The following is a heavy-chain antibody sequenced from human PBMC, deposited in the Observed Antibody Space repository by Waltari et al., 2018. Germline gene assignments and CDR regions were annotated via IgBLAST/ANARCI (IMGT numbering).Heavy chain of an antibody. V-gene: IGHV3-23*01. CDR1: GFTFSSYA. CDR3: AKDRVGQQLVRGTFDY. CDR2: ISGSGGST. Sequence: EVQLLESGGGLVQPGGSLRLSCAASGFTFSSYAMSWVRQAPGKGLEWVSAISGSGGSTYYADSVKGRFTISRDNSKNTLYLQMNSLRAEDTAVYYCAKDRVGQQLVRGTFDYWGQGTLVTVSS. J-gene: IGHJ4*02. D-gene: IGHD6-13*01.